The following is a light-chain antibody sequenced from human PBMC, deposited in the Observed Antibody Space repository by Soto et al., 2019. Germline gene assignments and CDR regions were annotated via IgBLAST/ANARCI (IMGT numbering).Light chain of an antibody. J-gene: IGLJ1*01. CDR1: SSDVGGYNY. CDR2: EVS. Sequence: QSALTRPASVSGSPGQSITISCTGTSSDVGGYNYVSWYQQHPGKAPKLMIHEVSNRPSGVSNRFSGSRSGNTASLTISGLQAEDEADYYCSSYTSSSTPCVFGTGTKLTVL. CDR3: SSYTSSSTPCV. V-gene: IGLV2-14*01.